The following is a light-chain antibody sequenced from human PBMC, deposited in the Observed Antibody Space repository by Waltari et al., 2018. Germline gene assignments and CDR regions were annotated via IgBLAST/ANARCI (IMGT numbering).Light chain of an antibody. Sequence: YELTQTPSMSLSPGQTASITCSGDRLAKQYGHWSQQQSGQAPVLIIYKDSERPAGLPARFSGSSSGPTVTLTISDVQSEDEADYYCQSTVSSGTYTGLFGGGTKLNVL. J-gene: IGLJ2*01. CDR1: RLAKQY. CDR2: KDS. CDR3: QSTVSSGTYTGL. V-gene: IGLV3-25*03.